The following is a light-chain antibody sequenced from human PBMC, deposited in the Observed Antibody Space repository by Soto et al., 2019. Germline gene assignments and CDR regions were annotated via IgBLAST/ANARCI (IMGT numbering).Light chain of an antibody. J-gene: IGKJ3*01. CDR1: QGISNY. CDR2: AAS. CDR3: QMYHTVPFT. Sequence: DIQMTQSPSSLSASVGDRVTITCRASQGISNYLAWYQQKSGEVPKLLMYAASTLQSGVPSRFSGSGSGTDFTLTITSLLPEDVATYFCQMYHTVPFTFGPGTKVDIK. V-gene: IGKV1-27*01.